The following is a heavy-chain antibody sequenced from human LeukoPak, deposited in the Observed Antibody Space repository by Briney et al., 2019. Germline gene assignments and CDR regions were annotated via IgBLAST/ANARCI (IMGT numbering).Heavy chain of an antibody. J-gene: IGHJ4*02. CDR2: IYYSGST. CDR3: ARGDFWSGYLHDY. CDR1: GGSISSYY. V-gene: IGHV4-59*01. D-gene: IGHD3-3*01. Sequence: SETLSLTCTVSGGSISSYYWNWIRQPPGKGLEWIGYIYYSGSTNYNPSLTSRVTISVDTSTNQFSLKLISVTAADTAVYYCARGDFWSGYLHDYWGQGTLVTVSS.